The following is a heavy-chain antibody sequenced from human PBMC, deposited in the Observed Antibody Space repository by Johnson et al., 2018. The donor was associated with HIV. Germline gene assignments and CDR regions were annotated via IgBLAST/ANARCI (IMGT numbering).Heavy chain of an antibody. V-gene: IGHV3-11*04. CDR3: ASVTMIVVLDGAFDI. J-gene: IGHJ3*02. D-gene: IGHD3-22*01. Sequence: QVQLVESGGGLVKPGGSLRLSCTASGFSFSDYYMSWIRQAPGKGLEWISYMSSSGSTIYHAESVKGRFTISRDNAKNSLYLQMNSLRAEDTAVYYCASVTMIVVLDGAFDIWGQGTMVTVSS. CDR1: GFSFSDYY. CDR2: MSSSGSTI.